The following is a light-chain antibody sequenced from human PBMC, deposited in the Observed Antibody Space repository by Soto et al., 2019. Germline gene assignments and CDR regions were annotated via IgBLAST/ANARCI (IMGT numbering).Light chain of an antibody. J-gene: IGKJ1*01. CDR1: QSISSW. Sequence: DIQMTQSPSTLSVSVGDRATITCRASQSISSWLAWYQQKPGKAPKLLIYKASSIDIGVPSRFSGSGSGTAFTITSPKLQHDAFDNCQCQQNSSYRTFGQGTKVEIK. CDR3: QQNSSYRT. V-gene: IGKV1-5*03. CDR2: KAS.